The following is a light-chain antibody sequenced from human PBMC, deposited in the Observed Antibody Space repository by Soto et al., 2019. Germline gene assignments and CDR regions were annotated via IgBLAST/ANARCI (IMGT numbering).Light chain of an antibody. CDR2: DES. V-gene: IGKV3-11*01. Sequence: EIVLTQSPATLSLSPGERATLSCRASQSVGGFLAWYQQRSGQTPRLLIYDESKRAPGITARFSGSGYGTDFTLTISSLEPEDFAVYYCQHRSNWLGTFGPGTKVDIK. CDR1: QSVGGF. J-gene: IGKJ3*01. CDR3: QHRSNWLGT.